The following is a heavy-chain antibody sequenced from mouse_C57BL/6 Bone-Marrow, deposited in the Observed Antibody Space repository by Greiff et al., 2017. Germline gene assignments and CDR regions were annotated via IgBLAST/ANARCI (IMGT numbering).Heavy chain of an antibody. J-gene: IGHJ2*01. CDR3: ARGIYGSSYSFDY. Sequence: EVMLVESVAELVRPGASVKLSCTASGFNIKNTYMHWVKQRPEQGLEWIGRIDPANGNTKYAPKFQGKATITADTSSNTAYLQLSSLTSEDTAIYYCARGIYGSSYSFDYWGQGTTLTVSS. D-gene: IGHD1-1*01. CDR1: GFNIKNTY. V-gene: IGHV14-3*01. CDR2: IDPANGNT.